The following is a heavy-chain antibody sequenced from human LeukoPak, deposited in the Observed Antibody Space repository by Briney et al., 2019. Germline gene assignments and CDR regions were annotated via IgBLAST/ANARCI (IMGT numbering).Heavy chain of an antibody. J-gene: IGHJ4*02. D-gene: IGHD4-17*01. Sequence: GGSLRLSCAASGFTFSSYAMSWVRQAPGKGLEWVSAISGSGGSTYYADSVKGRFTISRDNSKNTLYLQMNSLRAEDTAVYYCAKDPGDYPRMVYYFDYWGQGTLVTVSS. V-gene: IGHV3-23*01. CDR2: ISGSGGST. CDR3: AKDPGDYPRMVYYFDY. CDR1: GFTFSSYA.